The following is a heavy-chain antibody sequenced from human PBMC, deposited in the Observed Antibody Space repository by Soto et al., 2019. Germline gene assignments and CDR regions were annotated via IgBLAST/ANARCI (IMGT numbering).Heavy chain of an antibody. V-gene: IGHV1-45*02. CDR2: ITPFNGNT. D-gene: IGHD4-17*01. Sequence: SVKVSCKASGYTFTYRYLHWVRQAPGQALEWMGWITPFNGNTNYAQKFQDRVTITRDRSMSTAYMELSSLGSEDTAMYYCARGNGDYTSWFDPWGQGTLVTVSS. CDR3: ARGNGDYTSWFDP. J-gene: IGHJ5*02. CDR1: GYTFTYRY.